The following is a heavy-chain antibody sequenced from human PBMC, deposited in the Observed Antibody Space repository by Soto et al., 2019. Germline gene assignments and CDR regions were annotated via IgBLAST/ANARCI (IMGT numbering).Heavy chain of an antibody. D-gene: IGHD3-22*01. V-gene: IGHV4-38-2*02. J-gene: IGHJ4*02. CDR2: GYHRGTS. Sequence: SETLSLTCTVSGVSVSGSSCWTWIRQAPGKGLEWIGSGYHRGTSYYNPSLQSRVSISVDTSKNQFSLSLSSVTAADTAVYYCARGNGYFDTSGDFNSWGQGVLVTVSS. CDR3: ARGNGYFDTSGDFNS. CDR1: GVSVSGSSC.